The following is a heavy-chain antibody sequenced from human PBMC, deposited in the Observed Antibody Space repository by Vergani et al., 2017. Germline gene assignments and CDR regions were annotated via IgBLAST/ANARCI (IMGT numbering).Heavy chain of an antibody. V-gene: IGHV3-21*03. CDR3: ARISRPPHPYXSSTSCYVSYGMDV. J-gene: IGHJ6*02. Sequence: EVQLVESGGGLVKPGGSLRLSCAASGFTFSSYSMHWVRQAPGKGLEWVSFISSSNSNMYYADSVKGRFTISRDNAKNSLYLQMNSLRAEDRAVYYCARISRPPHPYXSSTSCYVSYGMDVWGQGTTVTVSS. CDR2: ISSSNSNM. D-gene: IGHD2-2*01. CDR1: GFTFSSYS.